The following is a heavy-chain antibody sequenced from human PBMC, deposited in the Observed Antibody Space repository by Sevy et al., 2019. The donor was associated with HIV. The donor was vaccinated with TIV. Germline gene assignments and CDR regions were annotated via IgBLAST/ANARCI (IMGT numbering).Heavy chain of an antibody. CDR3: VRDDRDGYFDY. J-gene: IGHJ4*02. CDR2: INPDSGGQ. Sequence: ALVKVSCKASGYTFTGYYMHWVRQAPGQGLEWMGWINPDSGGQNYAPTFQGRVTLTRDTSISTAYMELSRLKSDDTAVYYCVRDDRDGYFDYWGQGTLVTVSS. V-gene: IGHV1-2*02. CDR1: GYTFTGYY.